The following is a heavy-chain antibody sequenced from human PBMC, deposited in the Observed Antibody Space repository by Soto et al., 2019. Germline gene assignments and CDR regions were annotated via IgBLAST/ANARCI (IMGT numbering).Heavy chain of an antibody. J-gene: IGHJ6*02. CDR3: ARGLDIVVVPAATGMDV. Sequence: PSETLSLTCAVYGGSFSGYYWSWIRQPPGKGLEWIGEINHSGSTNYNPSLKSRVTISVDTSKNQSSLKLSSVTAADTAVYYCARGLDIVVVPAATGMDVWGQGTTVTGSS. CDR1: GGSFSGYY. V-gene: IGHV4-34*01. CDR2: INHSGST. D-gene: IGHD2-2*01.